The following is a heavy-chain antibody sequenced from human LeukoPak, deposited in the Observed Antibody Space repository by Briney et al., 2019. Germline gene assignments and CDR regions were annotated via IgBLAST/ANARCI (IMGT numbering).Heavy chain of an antibody. V-gene: IGHV1-2*02. D-gene: IGHD5-12*01. CDR3: ACSSGYDYQGDAFDN. CDR2: INPNTGGT. CDR1: GYTFTGYH. J-gene: IGHJ3*02. Sequence: ASVKVSCKASGYTFTGYHMHWVRQAPGQGLVCMGWINPNTGGTKYAQKFQGRVTMTRGTSITTAYMDLSRLKSDDTAVYYCACSSGYDYQGDAFDNWGQGTMVTVSS.